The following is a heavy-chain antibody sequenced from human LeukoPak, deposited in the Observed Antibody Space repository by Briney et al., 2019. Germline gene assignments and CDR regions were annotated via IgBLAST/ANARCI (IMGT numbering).Heavy chain of an antibody. CDR2: IYTSGST. Sequence: SETPSLTCTVSGNSISSGDNYWSWIRQPAGKGLEWIGRIYTSGSTNYNPSLKSRVTISVDTSKNQFSLKLSSVTAADTAVYYCARDGRFPPEVLPRYFDYWGQGTLVTVSS. CDR1: GNSISSGDNY. V-gene: IGHV4-61*02. D-gene: IGHD1-26*01. J-gene: IGHJ4*02. CDR3: ARDGRFPPEVLPRYFDY.